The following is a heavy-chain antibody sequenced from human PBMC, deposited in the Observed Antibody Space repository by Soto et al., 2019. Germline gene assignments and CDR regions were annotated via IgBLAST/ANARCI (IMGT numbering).Heavy chain of an antibody. D-gene: IGHD3-10*01. CDR1: GASISSGGSS. CDR3: ARGLAVRGSYGLDV. Sequence: QLQLQESGSVLVKPSQTLSRTCAVAGASISSGGSSWSVIRQAPWTGLEWIGYIYHSGSTNYNPAIKSRVTISVDKSQTQFSLSLSFVTAADKAVYYCARGLAVRGSYGLDVWGQGTTVTVSS. CDR2: IYHSGST. J-gene: IGHJ6*02. V-gene: IGHV4-30-2*01.